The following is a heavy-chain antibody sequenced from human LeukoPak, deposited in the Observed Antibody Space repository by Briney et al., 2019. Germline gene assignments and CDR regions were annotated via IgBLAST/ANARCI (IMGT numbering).Heavy chain of an antibody. D-gene: IGHD5-18*01. CDR1: GFTFSYYS. CDR2: ISSSSSTI. CDR3: ASFFGYGYEYYYGMDV. Sequence: PGGSLRLSCAASGFTFSYYSMNWVRQAPGKGLEWVSYISSSSSTIYYADSVKGRFTISRDNAKNSLYLQMNSLRDEDTAVYYCASFFGYGYEYYYGMDVWGQGTTVTVSS. V-gene: IGHV3-48*02. J-gene: IGHJ6*02.